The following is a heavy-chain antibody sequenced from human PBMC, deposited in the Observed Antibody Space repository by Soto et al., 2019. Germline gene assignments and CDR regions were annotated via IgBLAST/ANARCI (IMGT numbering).Heavy chain of an antibody. V-gene: IGHV3-48*02. CDR1: GFTFSSYS. CDR3: EREVRDTAVEDFDY. Sequence: EVQLVESGGGLVQPGGSLRLSCAASGFTFSSYSMNWVRQAPGKGLEWLSYISSSISTMHYADSVKGRFTISRDNAKNSLYLQINSLRDEDTAVYYCEREVRDTAVEDFDYRRQGTLVTVSS. J-gene: IGHJ4*02. D-gene: IGHD5-18*01. CDR2: ISSSISTM.